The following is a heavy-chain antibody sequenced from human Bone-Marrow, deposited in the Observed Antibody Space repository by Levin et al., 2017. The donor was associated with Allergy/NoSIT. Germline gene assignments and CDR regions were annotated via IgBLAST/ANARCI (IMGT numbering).Heavy chain of an antibody. CDR2: FDPEDGET. V-gene: IGHV1-24*01. CDR3: ATSERSILRYFDWTSYAFDI. J-gene: IGHJ3*02. Sequence: GESLKISCKVSGYTLTELSMHWVRQAPGKGLEWMGGFDPEDGETIYAQKFQGRVTMTEDTSTDTAYMELSSLRSEDTAVYYCATSERSILRYFDWTSYAFDIWGQGTMVTVSS. D-gene: IGHD3-9*01. CDR1: GYTLTELS.